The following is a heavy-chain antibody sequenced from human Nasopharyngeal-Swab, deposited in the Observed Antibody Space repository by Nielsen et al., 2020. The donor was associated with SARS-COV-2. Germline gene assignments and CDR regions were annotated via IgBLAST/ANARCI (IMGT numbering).Heavy chain of an antibody. CDR3: TTGRGYCSGGSCYSEVSVDY. Sequence: GESLKISCAASGFTFSNAWMNWVRQAPGKGLEWVGSFKSKADGGTPDYAAPVKGRFTVARDDSKNTLSLQMNSLKTEDTAVYYCTTGRGYCSGGSCYSEVSVDYWGQGTLVTVSS. V-gene: IGHV3-15*01. CDR2: FKSKADGGTP. J-gene: IGHJ4*02. CDR1: GFTFSNAW. D-gene: IGHD2-15*01.